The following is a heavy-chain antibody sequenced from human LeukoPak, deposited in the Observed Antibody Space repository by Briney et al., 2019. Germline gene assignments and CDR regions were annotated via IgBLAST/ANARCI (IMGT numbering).Heavy chain of an antibody. J-gene: IGHJ4*02. V-gene: IGHV1-8*01. Sequence: ASVKVSCKASGYTFTSYDINWVRQATGQGREWMGLMNPKNGHTVYAQKFQGRVTMTRDTSISTAYLELSSLRSEDTAVYYCARNRMYCSSTTCYLDYWGQGTLVTVSS. CDR3: ARNRMYCSSTTCYLDY. CDR1: GYTFTSYD. CDR2: MNPKNGHT. D-gene: IGHD2-2*01.